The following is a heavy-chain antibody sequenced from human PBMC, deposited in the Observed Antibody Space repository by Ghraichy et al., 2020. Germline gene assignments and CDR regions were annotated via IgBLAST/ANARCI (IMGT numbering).Heavy chain of an antibody. Sequence: GGSLRLSCAASGFTFSSYSMNWVRQAPGKGLEWVSSISSSSTHIYYADSVKGRFTISRDNAKNSLYLQMNSLRAEDTAVYYCARDHSSSWHSYAEYFQHWGQGTLVTVSS. V-gene: IGHV3-21*01. CDR3: ARDHSSSWHSYAEYFQH. CDR2: ISSSSTHI. J-gene: IGHJ1*01. D-gene: IGHD6-13*01. CDR1: GFTFSSYS.